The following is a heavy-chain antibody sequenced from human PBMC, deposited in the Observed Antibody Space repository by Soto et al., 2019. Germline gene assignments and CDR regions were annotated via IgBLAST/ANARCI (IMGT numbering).Heavy chain of an antibody. J-gene: IGHJ5*02. CDR2: INHSGST. CDR1: GGSFSGYY. D-gene: IGHD2-2*01. Sequence: PSETLSLTCAVYGGSFSGYYWSWIRQPPGKGLEWIGEINHSGSTNYNPSLKSRVTISVDTSKNQFSLKLSSVTAADTAVYYCARGQYQPLSRWFDPWGQGTLVTVSS. CDR3: ARGQYQPLSRWFDP. V-gene: IGHV4-34*01.